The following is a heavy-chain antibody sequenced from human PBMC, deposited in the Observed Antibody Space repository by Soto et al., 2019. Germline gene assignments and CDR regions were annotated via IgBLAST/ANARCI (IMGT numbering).Heavy chain of an antibody. CDR3: ARNKRYSSSWYWFWFDP. D-gene: IGHD6-13*01. J-gene: IGHJ5*02. CDR1: GGSISSSNW. Sequence: PSETLSLTCAVSGGSISSSNWWSWVRQPPGKGLEWIGEIYHSGSTNYNPSLKSRVTISVDKSKNQFSLKLSSVTAADTAVYYCARNKRYSSSWYWFWFDPWGQGTLVTVSS. CDR2: IYHSGST. V-gene: IGHV4-4*02.